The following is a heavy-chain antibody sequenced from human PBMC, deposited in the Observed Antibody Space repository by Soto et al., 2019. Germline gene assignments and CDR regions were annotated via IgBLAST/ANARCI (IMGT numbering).Heavy chain of an antibody. Sequence: QVQLGQSGAEMKKPVSSVKGSCQASRDFFHRLPINWVRQAPGQGLEWTGRIIPVLGMANYAQKFQGRVLIIGDKSTSTVYMESSSVTSGDMAVYYCAGELGGYDYLCYDYYMDVWGEGTMVTVSS. CDR3: AGELGGYDYLCYDYYMDV. D-gene: IGHD5-12*01. CDR1: RDFFHRLP. CDR2: IIPVLGMA. J-gene: IGHJ6*03. V-gene: IGHV1-69*02.